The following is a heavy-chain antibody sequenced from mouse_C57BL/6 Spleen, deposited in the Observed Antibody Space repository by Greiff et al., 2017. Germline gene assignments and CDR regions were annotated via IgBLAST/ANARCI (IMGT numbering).Heavy chain of an antibody. CDR2: IDPSDSYT. D-gene: IGHD1-1*01. CDR1: GYTFTSYW. CDR3: ARRGYYGSYFDY. J-gene: IGHJ2*01. V-gene: IGHV1-50*01. Sequence: VQLQQPGAELVKPGASVKLSCKASGYTFTSYWMQWVKQRPGQGLEWIGEIDPSDSYTNYNQKFKGKATLTVDTSSSTAYMQLSSLTSEDSAVYYCARRGYYGSYFDYWGQGTTLTVSS.